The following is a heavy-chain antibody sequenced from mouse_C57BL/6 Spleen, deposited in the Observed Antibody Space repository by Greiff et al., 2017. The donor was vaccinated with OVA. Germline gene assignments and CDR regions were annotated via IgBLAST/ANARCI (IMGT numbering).Heavy chain of an antibody. Sequence: VQLQQSGAELVKPGASVKISCKASGYAFSSYWMNWVKQRPGKGLEWIGQIYPGDGDTNYNGTFKGKATLTADKSSSTAYMQLSSLTSEDSAVYFCATAQATVRSFAYRGQGTLVTVSA. J-gene: IGHJ3*01. CDR1: GYAFSSYW. CDR3: ATAQATVRSFAY. D-gene: IGHD3-2*02. CDR2: IYPGDGDT. V-gene: IGHV1-80*01.